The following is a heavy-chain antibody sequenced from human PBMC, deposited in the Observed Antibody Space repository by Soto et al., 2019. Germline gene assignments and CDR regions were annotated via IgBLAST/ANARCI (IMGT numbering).Heavy chain of an antibody. CDR3: AKRTNWNYIRDAFDI. D-gene: IGHD1-7*01. CDR2: ISGGGRST. CDR1: GFTFSNYA. J-gene: IGHJ3*02. V-gene: IGHV3-23*01. Sequence: GGSLRLSCEASGFTFSNYAMSWVRQAPGKGLEWVSNISGGGRSTYHIDSVKGRFTISRDNSKNTLYLQMSSLRAEDTAVYYCAKRTNWNYIRDAFDIWGQGTMVTVSS.